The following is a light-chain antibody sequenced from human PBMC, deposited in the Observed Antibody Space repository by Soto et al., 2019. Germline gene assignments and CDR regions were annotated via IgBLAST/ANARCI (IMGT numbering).Light chain of an antibody. CDR2: GAS. Sequence: EIVLTQSPGTLSLSPGERATLSCRASQSVSNNYLAWYQQKPGQAPRLLIYGASNRATGIPDRSSGSGSGTEFTLTISSLQSEDFAVYYCQQYNNWPLITFGQGTRLEI. V-gene: IGKV3D-15*01. CDR3: QQYNNWPLIT. J-gene: IGKJ5*01. CDR1: QSVSNN.